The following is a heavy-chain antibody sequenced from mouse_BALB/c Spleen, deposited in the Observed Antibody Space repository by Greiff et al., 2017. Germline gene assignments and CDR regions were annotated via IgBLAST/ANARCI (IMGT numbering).Heavy chain of an antibody. CDR3: ARGLRYKMDY. Sequence: QVQLQQSGPGLVQPSQSLSITCTVSGFSLTSYGVHWVRQSPGKGLEWLGVIWSGGSTDYNAAFISRLSISKDNSKSQVFFKMNSLQANDTAIYYCARGLRYKMDYWGQGTSVTVSS. CDR1: GFSLTSYG. D-gene: IGHD1-1*01. CDR2: IWSGGST. V-gene: IGHV2-2*02. J-gene: IGHJ4*01.